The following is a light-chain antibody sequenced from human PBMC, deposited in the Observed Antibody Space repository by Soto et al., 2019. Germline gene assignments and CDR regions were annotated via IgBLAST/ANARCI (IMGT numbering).Light chain of an antibody. CDR3: QQYGTSPLIT. V-gene: IGKV3-20*01. Sequence: IVLTQSPATLSLSPGERATLSCRASQSVSSTYLAWYQQTPGQAPRLLIYGASSRATGIPDRFSGSGSGTDFTLTISRLEPEDFAVYYCQQYGTSPLITFGPGTKVDIK. CDR2: GAS. CDR1: QSVSSTY. J-gene: IGKJ3*01.